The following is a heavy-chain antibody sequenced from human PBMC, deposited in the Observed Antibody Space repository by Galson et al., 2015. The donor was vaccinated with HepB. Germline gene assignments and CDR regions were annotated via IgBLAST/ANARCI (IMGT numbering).Heavy chain of an antibody. J-gene: IGHJ5*02. D-gene: IGHD2-15*01. CDR1: GYTFTGYY. Sequence: SVKVSCKASGYTFTGYYIHWVRQVPGQGLEWMGWINPHSGGTNYAQKFQGRVTMTRDTSIGTAYMELSSLRSDDTAVYYCASAACTYTTSCSPDFPGGQGTLGPVSS. CDR2: INPHSGGT. V-gene: IGHV1-2*02. CDR3: ASAACTYTTSCSPDFP.